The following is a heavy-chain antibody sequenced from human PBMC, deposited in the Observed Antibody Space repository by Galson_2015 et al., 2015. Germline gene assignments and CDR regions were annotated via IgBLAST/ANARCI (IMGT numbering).Heavy chain of an antibody. D-gene: IGHD6-6*01. CDR1: GDSVSSHSAA. J-gene: IGHJ6*02. CDR3: ARSIAARKGMDV. Sequence: CAISGDSVSSHSAAWNWIRQSPSTGLEWLGRTYYRSKWYNDYAVSVKSRITINPDTSKNQFSLQLNSVTPEDTAVYYCARSIAARKGMDVWGQGTTVTVSS. V-gene: IGHV6-1*01. CDR2: TYYRSKWYN.